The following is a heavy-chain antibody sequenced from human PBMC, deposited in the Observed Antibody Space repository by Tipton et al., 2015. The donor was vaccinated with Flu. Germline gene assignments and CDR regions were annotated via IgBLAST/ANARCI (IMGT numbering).Heavy chain of an antibody. J-gene: IGHJ5*02. CDR1: GDSIRSDYF. CDR3: ARRDFSNYVSEPKNWFDP. V-gene: IGHV4-38-2*02. D-gene: IGHD4-11*01. CDR2: FGTMSHSGTT. Sequence: TLSLTCIVSGDSIRSDYFWGWIRQPPGRGLEWIGTFGTMSHSGTTYYNPSLKSRVTISIDRSRNQFSLRLTSVTAADTGVYYCARRDFSNYVSEPKNWFDPWGQGTLVTVSS.